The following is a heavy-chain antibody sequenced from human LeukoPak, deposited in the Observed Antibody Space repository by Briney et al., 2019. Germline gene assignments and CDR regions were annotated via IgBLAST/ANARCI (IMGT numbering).Heavy chain of an antibody. CDR3: PKLLGPHRDFDY. Sequence: VASVKVSFKCAGYTFISYALHWLRQAPGQGLEWMGWINSNSCGTNYAQKVHGRVTMTRDRSISTAYVDVSRLRADDTAVYYFPKLLGPHRDFDYWGQRTLVTVSS. D-gene: IGHD2-8*02. J-gene: IGHJ4*02. CDR2: INSNSCGT. V-gene: IGHV1-2*02. CDR1: GYTFISYA.